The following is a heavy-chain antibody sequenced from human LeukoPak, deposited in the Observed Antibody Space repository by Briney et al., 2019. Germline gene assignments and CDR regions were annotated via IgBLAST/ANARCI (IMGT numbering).Heavy chain of an antibody. CDR2: INPSGGST. CDR1: GYTFTSYY. J-gene: IGHJ4*02. D-gene: IGHD2-21*02. Sequence: ASVKVSCKASGYTFTSYYMHWVRQAPGQGLEWMGIINPSGGSTSNAQKFQGRVTMTRDTSTSTVYMELSSLRSEDTAVYYCARDLYCGGDCYSGFDYWGQGTLVTVSS. CDR3: ARDLYCGGDCYSGFDY. V-gene: IGHV1-46*01.